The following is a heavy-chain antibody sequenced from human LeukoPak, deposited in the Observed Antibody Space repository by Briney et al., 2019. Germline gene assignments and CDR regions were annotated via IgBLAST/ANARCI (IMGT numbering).Heavy chain of an antibody. J-gene: IGHJ6*02. CDR3: AXXXXXXDYDDLYGMDV. CDR1: GFTVSSNY. D-gene: IGHD3-16*01. Sequence: GSLRLSCAASGFTVSSNYMSWVRQAPGKGLEWVSVIYSGGSTYYADSVKGRFTISRDNSKNTLYLQMNSLRAEDTAVYYCAXXXXXXDYDDLYGMDVWGQGTTVTVSS. CDR2: IYSGGST. V-gene: IGHV3-66*01.